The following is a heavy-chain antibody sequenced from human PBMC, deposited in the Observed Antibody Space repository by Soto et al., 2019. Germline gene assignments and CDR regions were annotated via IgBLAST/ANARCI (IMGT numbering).Heavy chain of an antibody. V-gene: IGHV1-18*04. CDR3: ARTPRAQMIVLESATRFDY. CDR1: GYSFTTYG. D-gene: IGHD2-15*01. Sequence: GXSVKVSCPASGYSFTTYGVNWVRQAPGQGLEWMGWISPYNGDTNYAQNFQCRVTLTTDTSTSTAYMELRSLTSDDTAVYYCARTPRAQMIVLESATRFDYWGQGTLVTVSS. CDR2: ISPYNGDT. J-gene: IGHJ4*02.